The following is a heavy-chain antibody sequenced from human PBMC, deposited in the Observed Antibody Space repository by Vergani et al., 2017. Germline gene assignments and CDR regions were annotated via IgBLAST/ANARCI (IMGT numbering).Heavy chain of an antibody. CDR2: IYTSGST. D-gene: IGHD6-13*01. CDR1: GGSISSGSYY. CDR3: ARPVMGYSSSWFPTWFDP. Sequence: QVQLQESGPGLVKPSQTLSLTCTVSGGSISSGSYYWCWIRQPAGKGLEWIGRIYTSGSTNYNPSLKSRVTISVDSSKNQFSLKLGSVTAADTAVYYCARPVMGYSSSWFPTWFDPWGQGTLVTVSS. V-gene: IGHV4-61*02. J-gene: IGHJ5*02.